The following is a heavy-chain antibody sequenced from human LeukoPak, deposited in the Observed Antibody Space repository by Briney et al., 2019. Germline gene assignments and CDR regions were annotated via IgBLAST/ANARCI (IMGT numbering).Heavy chain of an antibody. Sequence: GGSLSLSCAASGFTFSSYWMSWVRQAPGKGLEWISGVNWNGGSTGYADSVKGRFTISRDNAKNSLYLQMNSLRAEDTALYYCVRDRCSSTSCHDSPNWFDPWGQGTLVTVSS. D-gene: IGHD2-2*01. CDR3: VRDRCSSTSCHDSPNWFDP. V-gene: IGHV3-20*04. J-gene: IGHJ5*02. CDR1: GFTFSSYW. CDR2: VNWNGGST.